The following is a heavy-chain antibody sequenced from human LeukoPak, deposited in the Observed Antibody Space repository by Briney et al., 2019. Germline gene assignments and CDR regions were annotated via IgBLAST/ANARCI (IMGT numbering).Heavy chain of an antibody. Sequence: SETLSLTCAVYGGSFSGYYWSWIRQPPGKGLEWIGEINHSGSTNYNPSLKSRVTISVDTSKNQFSLKLSSVTAADTAVYYCARRYSSGWYSYWGQGTLVTVSS. J-gene: IGHJ4*02. CDR3: ARRYSSGWYSY. D-gene: IGHD6-19*01. CDR1: GGSFSGYY. V-gene: IGHV4-34*01. CDR2: INHSGST.